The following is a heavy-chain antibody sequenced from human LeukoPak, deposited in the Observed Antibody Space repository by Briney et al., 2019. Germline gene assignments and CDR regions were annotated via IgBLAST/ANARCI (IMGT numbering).Heavy chain of an antibody. V-gene: IGHV4-59*08. CDR2: IYYSGST. CDR3: ARGYYYDSGGYYYGMDV. J-gene: IGHJ6*02. D-gene: IGHD3-22*01. CDR1: GGSISSYY. Sequence: PSETLSLTCTVSGGSISSYYWSWIRQPPGKGLEWIGYIYYSGSTNYNPSLKSRVTISVDTSKNQFSLKLSSVTAADTAVYYCARGYYYDSGGYYYGMDVWGQGTTVTVSS.